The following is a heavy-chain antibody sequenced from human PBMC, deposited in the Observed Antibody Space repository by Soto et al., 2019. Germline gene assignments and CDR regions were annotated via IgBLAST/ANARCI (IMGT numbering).Heavy chain of an antibody. V-gene: IGHV4-59*08. Sequence: QVQLQESGPGLVKPSETLSLTCTVSGGSISSYYWSWIRQPPGKGLEWIGYIYYSGSTNYNPSLKGPGTISLVPSMQQGSLKLSSVAAADTAVYYCARPLYGSGSWWDPWGQGTLVTVSS. J-gene: IGHJ5*02. CDR1: GGSISSYY. CDR2: IYYSGST. CDR3: ARPLYGSGSWWDP. D-gene: IGHD3-10*01.